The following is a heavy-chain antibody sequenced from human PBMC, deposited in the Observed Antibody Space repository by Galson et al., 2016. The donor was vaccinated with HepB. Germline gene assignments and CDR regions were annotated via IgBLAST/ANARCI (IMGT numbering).Heavy chain of an antibody. CDR1: GFTFSDHA. J-gene: IGHJ4*02. CDR2: ISGTDGRT. Sequence: SLRLSCAASGFTFSDHAMSWFRQAPGKGLEWVSGISGTDGRTLYAASVKGRFTISRDNSKNTLYLQMNSLRADDTVVYYCAKESGLWNVKTDFDYWGQGTVVTVSS. CDR3: AKESGLWNVKTDFDY. D-gene: IGHD1-1*01. V-gene: IGHV3-23*01.